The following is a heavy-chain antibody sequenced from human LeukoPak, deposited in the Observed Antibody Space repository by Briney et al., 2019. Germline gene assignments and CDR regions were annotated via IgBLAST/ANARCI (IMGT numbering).Heavy chain of an antibody. Sequence: GESLRLSCAASGFTFSDYYMSWIRQAPGKGLEWVSYISSSSSYTNYADSVKGRFTISRDNAKNSLYLQMNSLRAEDTAVYYCARERELGTSDYWGQGTLVTVSS. CDR1: GFTFSDYY. D-gene: IGHD7-27*01. V-gene: IGHV3-11*06. CDR2: ISSSSSYT. J-gene: IGHJ4*01. CDR3: ARERELGTSDY.